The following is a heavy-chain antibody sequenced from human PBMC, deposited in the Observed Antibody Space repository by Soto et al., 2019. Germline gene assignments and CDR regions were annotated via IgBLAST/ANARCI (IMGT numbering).Heavy chain of an antibody. J-gene: IGHJ4*02. CDR2: FKSRNDGGTT. CDR1: GFTFSIAW. V-gene: IGHV3-15*07. D-gene: IGHD3-10*01. CDR3: TRDFPGVTTNFGFDY. Sequence: EVQLVESGGGLINPGGSLRLSCAASGFTFSIAWLNWVRQAPGQGLEWIARFKSRNDGGTTDYDAPVKGRFTTSRDDSENTLCLQMDSLKIEDTAMYFCTRDFPGVTTNFGFDYWGEGILVTVSS.